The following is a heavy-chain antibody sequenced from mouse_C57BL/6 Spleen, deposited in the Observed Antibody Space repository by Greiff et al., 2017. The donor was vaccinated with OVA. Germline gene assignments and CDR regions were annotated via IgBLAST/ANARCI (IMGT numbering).Heavy chain of an antibody. Sequence: QVQLQQPGAELVKPGASVKLSCKASGYTFTSYWMHWVKQRPGQGLEWIGMIHPNSGSTNYNEKFKSKATLTVDKSSSTAYMQLSSLTSEDSAVYDCARSAGTMAWYFDVWGTGTTVTVSS. CDR3: ARSAGTMAWYFDV. V-gene: IGHV1-64*01. D-gene: IGHD4-1*01. CDR2: IHPNSGST. J-gene: IGHJ1*03. CDR1: GYTFTSYW.